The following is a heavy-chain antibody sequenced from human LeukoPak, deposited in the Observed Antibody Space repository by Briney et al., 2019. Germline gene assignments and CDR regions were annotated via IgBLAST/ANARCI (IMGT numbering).Heavy chain of an antibody. CDR3: ARSNTFYDFWSGFVD. J-gene: IGHJ4*02. V-gene: IGHV4-59*01. D-gene: IGHD3-3*01. CDR1: GVSISSYY. CDR2: INYGGGT. Sequence: SETLSLTCTVSGVSISSYYWSWIRQPAGKGLEWIGYINYGGGTTDNPSLRSRVTISLDMSKNQFSLRLNSVTAADTAVYYCARSNTFYDFWSGFVDWGQGTLVSVSS.